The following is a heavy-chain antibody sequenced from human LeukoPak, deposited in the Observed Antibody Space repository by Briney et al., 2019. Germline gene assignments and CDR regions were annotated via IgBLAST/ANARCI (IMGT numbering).Heavy chain of an antibody. CDR2: INHSGST. CDR3: ARGQYGSGSYYVVPFDY. V-gene: IGHV4-34*01. D-gene: IGHD3-10*01. Sequence: PSETLSLTCAVYGGSFSGYYWSWIRQPPGKGLEWIGEINHSGSTNYNPSLKSRVTISVDTSKNQFSLKLNSVTAADTAVYYCARGQYGSGSYYVVPFDYWGQGTLVTVSS. J-gene: IGHJ4*02. CDR1: GGSFSGYY.